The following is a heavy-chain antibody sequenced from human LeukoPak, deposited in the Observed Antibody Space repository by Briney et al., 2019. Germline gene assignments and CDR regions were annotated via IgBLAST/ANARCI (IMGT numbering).Heavy chain of an antibody. CDR1: GGSISSGSYY. CDR3: ARDAGDGYNYVLDY. J-gene: IGHJ4*02. V-gene: IGHV4-61*02. CDR2: IYTSGST. Sequence: SETLSLTCTVPGGSISSGSYYWSWIRQPAGKGLEWIGRIYTSGSTNYNPSLKSRVTISVDTSKNQFSLKLSSVTAADTAMYYCARDAGDGYNYVLDYWGQGTLVTVSS. D-gene: IGHD5-24*01.